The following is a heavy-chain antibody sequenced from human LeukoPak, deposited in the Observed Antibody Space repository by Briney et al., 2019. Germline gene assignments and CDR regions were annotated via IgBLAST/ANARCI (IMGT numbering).Heavy chain of an antibody. CDR1: GGSISSGNYY. D-gene: IGHD4-17*01. Sequence: PSETLSLTCTVSGGSISSGNYYWSWIRQPAGKGLEWIGRVYTSGSTNYNPSLKSRVTMSVDTSKNQFSLKLSSVTAADTAVYYCARGSPYGDYNVYYFDYWGQGTLVTVSS. CDR3: ARGSPYGDYNVYYFDY. CDR2: VYTSGST. J-gene: IGHJ4*02. V-gene: IGHV4-61*02.